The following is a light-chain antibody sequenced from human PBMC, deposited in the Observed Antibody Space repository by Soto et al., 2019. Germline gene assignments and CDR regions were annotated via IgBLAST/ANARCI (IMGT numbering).Light chain of an antibody. Sequence: EVVLPQSPGTLSLSPGERATLSCRASQSIGSSYLAWYQQKPGQAPRLLIYGASTRAPGFPARFSGSGSGTDFTLTISSLQSEDFAVYYCQQYNNWPWTFGQGTKVDI. CDR1: QSIGSSY. CDR2: GAS. CDR3: QQYNNWPWT. V-gene: IGKV3-15*01. J-gene: IGKJ1*01.